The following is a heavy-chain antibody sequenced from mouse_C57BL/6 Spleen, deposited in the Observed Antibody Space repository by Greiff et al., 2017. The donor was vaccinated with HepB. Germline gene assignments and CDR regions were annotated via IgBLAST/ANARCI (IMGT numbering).Heavy chain of an antibody. D-gene: IGHD1-1*02. CDR2: ISSGSSTI. CDR3: ARAVAGYFDV. CDR1: GFTFSDYG. Sequence: DVHLVESGGGLVKPGGSLKLSCAASGFTFSDYGMHWVRQAPEKGLEWVAYISSGSSTIYYADTVKGRFTISRDNAKNTLFLQMTSLRSEDTAMYYCARAVAGYFDVWGTGTTVTVSS. J-gene: IGHJ1*03. V-gene: IGHV5-17*01.